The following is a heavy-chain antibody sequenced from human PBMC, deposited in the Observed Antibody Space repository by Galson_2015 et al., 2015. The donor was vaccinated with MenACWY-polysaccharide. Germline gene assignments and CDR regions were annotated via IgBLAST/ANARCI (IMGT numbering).Heavy chain of an antibody. CDR2: ISSDGAIT. J-gene: IGHJ2*01. CDR1: GFTFSNYW. V-gene: IGHV3-74*01. D-gene: IGHD4-11*01. Sequence: SVRVSCAASGFTFSNYWMHWVRQAPGKGLVWVSRISSDGAITSYAHYVKGRVTVSRDKAKNTVYLQLNSVRADDTAVYFCARGATRDNYRIWFFELWGRGTLVTVSS. CDR3: ARGATRDNYRIWFFEL.